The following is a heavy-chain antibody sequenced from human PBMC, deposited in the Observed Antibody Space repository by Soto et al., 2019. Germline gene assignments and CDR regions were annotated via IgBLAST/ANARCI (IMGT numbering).Heavy chain of an antibody. Sequence: EVQLLESGGGLVKPGGSLRLSCAASGFTVSNAWMSWVRQAPGKGLEWVGRIKSKTDGGTTDYAAPVKGRFTISRDDSKNTLYLQMNSLRTEDTAVYYCTTLNQIVVVVAATRDFDYWGQGTLVTVSS. D-gene: IGHD2-15*01. V-gene: IGHV3-15*01. CDR3: TTLNQIVVVVAATRDFDY. CDR1: GFTVSNAW. CDR2: IKSKTDGGTT. J-gene: IGHJ4*02.